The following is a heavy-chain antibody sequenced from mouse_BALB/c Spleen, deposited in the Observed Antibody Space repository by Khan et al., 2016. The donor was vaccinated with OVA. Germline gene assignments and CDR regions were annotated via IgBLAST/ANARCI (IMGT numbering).Heavy chain of an antibody. CDR3: ARGRAY. D-gene: IGHD3-3*01. V-gene: IGHV3-2*02. CDR1: GYSITSDYA. J-gene: IGHJ3*01. Sequence: EVELVESGPGLVKPSQSLSLTCTVTGYSITSDYAWNWIRQFPGNKLEWMGYINYSGSTTYSPSLKSRISITRDTSKNQFFLQLNSVSTEDTVTYYCARGRAYWGQGTLVTVSA. CDR2: INYSGST.